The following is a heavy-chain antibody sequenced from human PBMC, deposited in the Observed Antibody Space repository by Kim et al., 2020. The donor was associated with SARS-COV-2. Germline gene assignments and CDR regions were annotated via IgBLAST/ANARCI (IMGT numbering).Heavy chain of an antibody. J-gene: IGHJ4*02. CDR3: ARGQNAHPLRGYSGYDRLSNFDY. V-gene: IGHV4-61*01. D-gene: IGHD5-12*01. CDR1: GGSVSSGSYY. Sequence: SETLSLTCTVSGGSVSSGSYYWSWIRQPPGKGLEWIGYIYYSGSTNYNPSLKSRVTISVDTSKNQFSLKLSSVTAADTAVYYCARGQNAHPLRGYSGYDRLSNFDYWGQGTLVTVSS. CDR2: IYYSGST.